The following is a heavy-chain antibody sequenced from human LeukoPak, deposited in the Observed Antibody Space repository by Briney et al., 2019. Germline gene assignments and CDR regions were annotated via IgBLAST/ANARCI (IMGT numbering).Heavy chain of an antibody. J-gene: IGHJ2*01. CDR3: ARVASPSSYWYFDL. V-gene: IGHV4-4*07. CDR2: IYTGGST. CDR1: GGSISSYY. D-gene: IGHD2-2*01. Sequence: SETLSLTCTVSGGSISSYYWSWIRQPAGKGLEWIGRIYTGGSTNYNPSLKSRVTMSVDTSKNQFSLKLSSVTAADTAVYYCARVASPSSYWYFDLWGRGTLVTVSS.